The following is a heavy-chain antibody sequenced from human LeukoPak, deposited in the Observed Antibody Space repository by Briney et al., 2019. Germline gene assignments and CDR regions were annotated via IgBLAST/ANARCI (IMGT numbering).Heavy chain of an antibody. CDR3: ARDNSGSQHYYSY. J-gene: IGHJ4*02. Sequence: GGSLRLSCAASGFTFSSYSMNWVRQAPGKGLEWVSSISSSSSYIYYADSVKGRFTISRDNAKNSLYLQMNSLRAEDTAVYYCARDNSGSQHYYSYWGQGTLVTVSS. V-gene: IGHV3-21*01. D-gene: IGHD1-26*01. CDR2: ISSSSSYI. CDR1: GFTFSSYS.